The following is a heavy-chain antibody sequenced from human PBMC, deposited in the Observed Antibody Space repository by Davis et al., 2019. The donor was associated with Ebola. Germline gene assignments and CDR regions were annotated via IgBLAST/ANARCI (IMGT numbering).Heavy chain of an antibody. D-gene: IGHD2-8*02. CDR2: IYSGGST. CDR1: GFTFSSYS. J-gene: IGHJ4*02. Sequence: GESLKISCAASGFTFSSYSMNWVRQAPGKGLEWVSVIYSGGSTYYADSVKGRFTISRDNSKNTLYLQMNSLRAEDTAVYYCASRTGLDYWGQGTLVTVSS. CDR3: ASRTGLDY. V-gene: IGHV3-66*02.